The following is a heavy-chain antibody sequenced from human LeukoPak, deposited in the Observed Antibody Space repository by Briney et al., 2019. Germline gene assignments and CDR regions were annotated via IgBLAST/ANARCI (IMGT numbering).Heavy chain of an antibody. CDR1: GYTFTSYG. V-gene: IGHV1-18*01. CDR2: ISAYNGNT. D-gene: IGHD3-9*01. CDR3: ARDGTPRRYFDWLSSLADWFDP. J-gene: IGHJ5*02. Sequence: ASVKVSCKASGYTFTSYGISWVRQAPGQGLEWMGWISAYNGNTNYAQKLQGRVTMTTDTSTSTAYMELRSLRSDDTAVYYCARDGTPRRYFDWLSSLADWFDPWGQGTLVTVSS.